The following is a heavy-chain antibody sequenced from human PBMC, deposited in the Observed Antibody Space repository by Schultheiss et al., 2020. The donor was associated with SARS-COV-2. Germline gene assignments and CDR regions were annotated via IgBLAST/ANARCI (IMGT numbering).Heavy chain of an antibody. Sequence: SETLSLTCAVSGYSISSSNWWGWIRQPPGKGLEWIGYIYYSGSTYYNPSLKSRVTISVDTSKNQFSLKLSSVTAADTAVYYCARDGGGSSWYVHWGQGTLVTVSS. CDR3: ARDGGGSSWYVH. D-gene: IGHD6-13*01. CDR1: GYSISSSNW. J-gene: IGHJ5*02. V-gene: IGHV4-28*03. CDR2: IYYSGST.